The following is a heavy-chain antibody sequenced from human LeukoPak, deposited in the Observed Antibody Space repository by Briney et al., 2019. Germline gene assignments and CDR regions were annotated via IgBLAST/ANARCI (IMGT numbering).Heavy chain of an antibody. CDR1: GFTLSSYA. CDR2: LSYDGRNK. J-gene: IGHJ4*02. V-gene: IGHV3-30*04. Sequence: GRSLRLSCAASGFTLSSYAVHWVRQAPGKGLEWVAVLSYDGRNKYYADSVKGRFTISRDNSKNTLYLQMNSLRAEDTAVYYCARDPGGRSADYYFDYWGQGTLVTVSS. D-gene: IGHD3-3*01. CDR3: ARDPGGRSADYYFDY.